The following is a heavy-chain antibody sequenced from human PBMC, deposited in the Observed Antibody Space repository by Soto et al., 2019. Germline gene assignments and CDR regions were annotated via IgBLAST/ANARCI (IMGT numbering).Heavy chain of an antibody. D-gene: IGHD2-21*02. CDR3: AREGDVPYYYYGMDV. V-gene: IGHV1-18*01. J-gene: IGHJ6*01. Sequence: QVHLVQSGAEVKKPGASVKVSCKTSGYTFTSYGISWVRQAPGQGLEWLGWISGYDGRTNLAQKVQDRVTMTTDTSTITVYMELRSLRSDDTAVYYCAREGDVPYYYYGMDVW. CDR2: ISGYDGRT. CDR1: GYTFTSYG.